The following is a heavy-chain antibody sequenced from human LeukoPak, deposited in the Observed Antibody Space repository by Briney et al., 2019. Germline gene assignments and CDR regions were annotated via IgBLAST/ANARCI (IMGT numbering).Heavy chain of an antibody. CDR1: GFTFDDYA. CDR3: AKDIRYRVRGVPVAFDI. CDR2: ISWNSGSV. V-gene: IGHV3-9*01. J-gene: IGHJ3*02. D-gene: IGHD3-10*01. Sequence: PGGSLRLSCAASGFTFDDYAMHWVRQAPGKGLEWVSGISWNSGSVGYADSVKGRFTISRDNAKNSLYLQMNSLRAEDTALYYCAKDIRYRVRGVPVAFDIWGQGTMVTVSS.